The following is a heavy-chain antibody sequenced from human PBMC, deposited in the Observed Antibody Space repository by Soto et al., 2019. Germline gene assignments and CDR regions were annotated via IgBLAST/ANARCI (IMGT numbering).Heavy chain of an antibody. D-gene: IGHD2-15*01. Sequence: SVKVSCKASGGTFSTYSFSWVRQAPGQGLEWMGGIIPIFGTTNYAQQLQGRVTITADESTNTAYLELSSLRSEDTAVYYCARAPPYCPGGRCYSGHHYYYYVMDVWGQGTTVTVSS. CDR1: GGTFSTYS. CDR3: ARAPPYCPGGRCYSGHHYYYYVMDV. J-gene: IGHJ6*02. V-gene: IGHV1-69*13. CDR2: IIPIFGTT.